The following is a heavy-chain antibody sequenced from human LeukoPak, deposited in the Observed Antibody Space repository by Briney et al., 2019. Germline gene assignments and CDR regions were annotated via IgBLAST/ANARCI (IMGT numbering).Heavy chain of an antibody. CDR3: ARFYGSGNRSFDL. CDR1: GGSISSGGYY. Sequence: SQTLSLTCTVSGGSISSGGYYWSWIRQPPGKELEWIGYIYYSGSTDYNPSLKSRVTISVDTSKNQFSLKMSSVTAADTAVYYCARFYGSGNRSFDLWGRGTLVTVSS. D-gene: IGHD3-10*01. CDR2: IYYSGST. J-gene: IGHJ2*01. V-gene: IGHV4-61*08.